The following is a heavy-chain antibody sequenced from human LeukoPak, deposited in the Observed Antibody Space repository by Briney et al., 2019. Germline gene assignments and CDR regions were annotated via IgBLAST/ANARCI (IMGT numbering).Heavy chain of an antibody. V-gene: IGHV4-34*01. D-gene: IGHD2-15*01. Sequence: PSDTLSLTCAVYSGSFSGYYWSWIPQPPGKGLEWSGEINHSGSTNYNPSLKSRVTISVDTSKSQFSLKLSSVTAADTAVYYCARGRKEVVAATPPRINWFDPWGQGTLVTVSS. J-gene: IGHJ5*02. CDR3: ARGRKEVVAATPPRINWFDP. CDR2: INHSGST. CDR1: SGSFSGYY.